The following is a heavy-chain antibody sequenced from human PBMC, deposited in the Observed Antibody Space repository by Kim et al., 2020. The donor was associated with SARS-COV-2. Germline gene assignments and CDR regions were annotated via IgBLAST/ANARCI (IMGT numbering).Heavy chain of an antibody. CDR3: ARGLRQSYPSGLDV. D-gene: IGHD3-16*02. CDR1: GFTFSTYY. V-gene: IGHV3-13*01. Sequence: GGSLRLSCAASGFTFSTYYIYWVRQAPGKGLEWVSGIGTHFDTSYSDSAKDRFTISRDNAKSAVHLQINSLRAGDTAVYYCARGLRQSYPSGLDVWGQGTTVTVS. CDR2: IGTHFDT. J-gene: IGHJ6*02.